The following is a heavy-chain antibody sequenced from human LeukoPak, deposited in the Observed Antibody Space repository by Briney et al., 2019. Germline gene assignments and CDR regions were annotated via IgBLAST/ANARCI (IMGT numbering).Heavy chain of an antibody. Sequence: GGSLRLSCAASGFTFRSYAMSWVRQAPGKGLEWVSAISGSGGSTYYADYVKGRFTISRDNSKNTVDLQMKSLRDEDTAVYYCAKDYSYYDFLSGYSYYFDYWGQGTLVTVSS. CDR2: ISGSGGST. D-gene: IGHD3-3*01. CDR3: AKDYSYYDFLSGYSYYFDY. J-gene: IGHJ4*02. V-gene: IGHV3-23*01. CDR1: GFTFRSYA.